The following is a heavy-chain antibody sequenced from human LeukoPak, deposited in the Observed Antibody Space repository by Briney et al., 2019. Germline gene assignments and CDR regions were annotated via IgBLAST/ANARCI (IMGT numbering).Heavy chain of an antibody. CDR1: GYTFTGYY. Sequence: ASVKVSCKASGYTFTGYYMHWVRQAPGQGLEWMGWINPNRGGTNYAQKFQGRVNMTRDTSISTAYMELSRLRSDDTAVYYCARDPIVAPHIKRVPAAFDYWGQGTLVTVSS. CDR2: INPNRGGT. D-gene: IGHD5-12*01. V-gene: IGHV1-2*02. J-gene: IGHJ4*02. CDR3: ARDPIVAPHIKRVPAAFDY.